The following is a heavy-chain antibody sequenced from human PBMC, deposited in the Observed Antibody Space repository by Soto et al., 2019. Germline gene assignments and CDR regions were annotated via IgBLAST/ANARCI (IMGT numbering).Heavy chain of an antibody. CDR1: GGSISSGGYY. CDR2: IYYSGST. Sequence: SETLSLTCTVSGGSISSGGYYWSWIRQHPGKGLEWIGYIYYSGSTYYNPSLKSRVTISVDTSKNQFSLKLSSVTAADTAVYYCARGSSGHGFSFDPWGQGTLVTVSS. J-gene: IGHJ5*02. D-gene: IGHD6-19*01. CDR3: ARGSSGHGFSFDP. V-gene: IGHV4-31*03.